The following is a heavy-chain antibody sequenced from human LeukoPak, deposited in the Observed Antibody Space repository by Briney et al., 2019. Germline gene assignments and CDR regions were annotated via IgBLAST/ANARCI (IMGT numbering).Heavy chain of an antibody. J-gene: IGHJ6*02. CDR2: ISGTAGST. CDR1: GFTFSSHA. D-gene: IGHD2-15*01. CDR3: AKAPGHCSRGICYYYYYYDMDV. V-gene: IGHV3-23*01. Sequence: PGASLRLSCAASGFTFSSHAMSWVRQAPGRGLEWVSGISGTAGSTYYADSVKGRFTISRDNSKNTLYLQMNSLRVEDTAVYYCAKAPGHCSRGICYYYYYYDMDVWGQGTTVTVSS.